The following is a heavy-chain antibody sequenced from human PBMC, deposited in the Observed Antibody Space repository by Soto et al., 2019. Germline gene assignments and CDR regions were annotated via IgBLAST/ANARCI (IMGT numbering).Heavy chain of an antibody. J-gene: IGHJ6*03. CDR2: IYYSGST. CDR1: GGSISSYY. CDR3: ARGEAVSGYDWGPYYYYYYMDV. Sequence: SETLSLTCTVSGGSISSYYWSWIRQPPGKGLEWIGYIYYSGSTNYNPSLKSRVTISVDTSKNQFSLKLSSVTAADTAVYYCARGEAVSGYDWGPYYYYYYMDVWGKGTTVTVSS. V-gene: IGHV4-59*01. D-gene: IGHD5-12*01.